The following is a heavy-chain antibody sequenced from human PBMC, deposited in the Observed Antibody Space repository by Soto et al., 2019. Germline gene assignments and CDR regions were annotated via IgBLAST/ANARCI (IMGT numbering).Heavy chain of an antibody. D-gene: IGHD2-15*01. V-gene: IGHV1-58*02. J-gene: IGHJ6*02. Sequence: QMQLVQSGPEVKKPGTSVKVSCKASGFDFGSFGIQWLRQSHGQGFEWIGWIVVGTGSTNYAPNFQGRVTITRDMSTNTAYMDLSNLRSDHTAVYFCSVDRPDIAIGWPVWGQGTTVAVPS. CDR3: SVDRPDIAIGWPV. CDR2: IVVGTGST. CDR1: GFDFGSFG.